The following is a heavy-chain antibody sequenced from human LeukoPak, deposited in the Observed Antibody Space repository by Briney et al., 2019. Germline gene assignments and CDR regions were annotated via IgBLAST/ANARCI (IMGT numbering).Heavy chain of an antibody. J-gene: IGHJ4*02. CDR2: INHSGST. CDR1: GGSFSGYY. D-gene: IGHD3-3*01. CDR3: ARGVGWSPGY. Sequence: SETLSLTCAVYGGSFSGYYWSWIRQPPGKGLEWIGEINHSGSTNYNPSLKSRVTISVDTSKNQFSLKLSSVTAADTAVYYCARGVGWSPGYWGQGTLVTVSS. V-gene: IGHV4-34*01.